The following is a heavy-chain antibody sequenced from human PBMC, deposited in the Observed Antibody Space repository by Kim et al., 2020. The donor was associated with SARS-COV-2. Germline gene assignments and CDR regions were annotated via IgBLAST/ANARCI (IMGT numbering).Heavy chain of an antibody. D-gene: IGHD5-18*01. CDR2: ISGSGGST. CDR1: GFTFSSYT. J-gene: IGHJ4*02. V-gene: IGHV3-23*01. CDR3: AKDGYIYGYGPYYFDY. Sequence: GGSLRLSCAASGFTFSSYTMSWVRQAPGKGLEWVSAISGSGGSTYYADSVKGRFSISRDNSKNTLYLQMNSLRAEDTAIYYCAKDGYIYGYGPYYFDYWGQEALVTVSS.